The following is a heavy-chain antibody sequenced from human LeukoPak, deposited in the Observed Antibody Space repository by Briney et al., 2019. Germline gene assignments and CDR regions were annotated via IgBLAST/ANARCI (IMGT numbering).Heavy chain of an antibody. CDR1: GYTFINYY. CDR2: INPSGGST. CDR3: ARDESTSILWW. J-gene: IGHJ1*01. D-gene: IGHD2-21*01. V-gene: IGHV1-46*01. Sequence: GASVKVSCKASGYTFINYYMHWVRQAPGQGLEWMGIINPSGGSTSYAQKFQGSVTMTRDTSTSTVYMELSSLRSEDTAVYYCARDESTSILWWWGQGTLVTVSS.